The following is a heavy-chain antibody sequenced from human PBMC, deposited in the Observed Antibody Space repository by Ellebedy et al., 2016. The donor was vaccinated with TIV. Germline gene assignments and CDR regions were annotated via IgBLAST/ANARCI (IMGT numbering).Heavy chain of an antibody. CDR2: IEHTGTT. Sequence: SETLSLTXQIDLVSFSGYTWAWIRQSPGKGLEWIGCIEHTGTTDYNPSLKSRVTISIDMSKNQFSLEMSPATAADTAVYYCARDRLHSGNYFDFWGQGTLVTVSS. CDR1: LVSFSGYT. J-gene: IGHJ4*02. V-gene: IGHV4-59*01. D-gene: IGHD3-10*01. CDR3: ARDRLHSGNYFDF.